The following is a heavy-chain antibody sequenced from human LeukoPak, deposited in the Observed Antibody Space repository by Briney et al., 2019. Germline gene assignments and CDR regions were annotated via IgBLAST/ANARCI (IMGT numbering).Heavy chain of an antibody. CDR1: GGSISSGSYY. CDR3: ASFRAFDI. Sequence: SETLSLTCTVSGGSISSGSYYWSWIRQPAGKGLEWIGRIYTSGSTNYNPSLKSRVTISVDTSKNQFSLKLSSVTAADTAVHYCASFRAFDIWGQATMVTVSS. CDR2: IYTSGST. J-gene: IGHJ3*02. V-gene: IGHV4-61*02.